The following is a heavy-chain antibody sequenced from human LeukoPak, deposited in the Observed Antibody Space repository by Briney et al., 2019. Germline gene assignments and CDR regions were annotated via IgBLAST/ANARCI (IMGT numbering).Heavy chain of an antibody. CDR1: GFTFSDHI. J-gene: IGHJ4*02. V-gene: IGHV3-7*03. Sequence: PGGSLRLSCAASGFTFSDHIMSWVRLAPGKGLEWVANIKEDGTETYYVDSVKGRFTISRDNAKNSLYLQMNSLRVEDTAVYYCAKEGRSLQTYWGQGTLVTVSS. D-gene: IGHD5-24*01. CDR2: IKEDGTET. CDR3: AKEGRSLQTY.